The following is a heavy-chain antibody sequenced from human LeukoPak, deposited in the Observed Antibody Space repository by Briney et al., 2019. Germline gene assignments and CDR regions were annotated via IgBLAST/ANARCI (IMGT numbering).Heavy chain of an antibody. CDR2: ISSSSSTI. CDR3: ARGGGSGGWYY. Sequence: GGPLRLSCAASGFTFSSYSMNWVRQAPGKGLEWVSYISSSSSTIYYADSVKGRFTISRDNAKNSLYLQMNSLRVEDTAVYYCARGGGSGGWYYWGQGTLVTVSS. J-gene: IGHJ4*02. CDR1: GFTFSSYS. D-gene: IGHD6-19*01. V-gene: IGHV3-48*04.